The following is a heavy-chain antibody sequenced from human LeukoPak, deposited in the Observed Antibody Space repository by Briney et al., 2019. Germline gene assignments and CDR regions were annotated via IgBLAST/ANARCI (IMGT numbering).Heavy chain of an antibody. V-gene: IGHV3-23*01. CDR1: GFTFSSYT. D-gene: IGHD1-26*01. Sequence: PGGSLRLSCAASGFTFSSYTMSWVRQAPGKGLEWVSGISGSGGSTYYADSVKGRFTISRDNSKNTLYLQMNSLRAEDTAVYYCARDPYSGAYGNTYYYYMDVWGKGTTVTISS. J-gene: IGHJ6*03. CDR3: ARDPYSGAYGNTYYYYMDV. CDR2: ISGSGGST.